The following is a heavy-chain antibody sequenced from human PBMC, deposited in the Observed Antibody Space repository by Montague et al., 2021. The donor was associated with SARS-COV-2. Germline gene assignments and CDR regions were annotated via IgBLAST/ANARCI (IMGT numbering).Heavy chain of an antibody. J-gene: IGHJ4*02. CDR1: GFSLNTPEVA. CDR3: AHRFAGFFDY. CDR2: IYGGXEE. V-gene: IGHV2-5*05. Sequence: PALVKPTQTLTLTCTFSGFSLNTPEVAVGWIHQPPGKALEWLALIYGGXEERYGPSLQSRLTITRDTSKSQVVLTMTNMDPVDTATYYCAHRFAGFFDYWGQGILVTVSS.